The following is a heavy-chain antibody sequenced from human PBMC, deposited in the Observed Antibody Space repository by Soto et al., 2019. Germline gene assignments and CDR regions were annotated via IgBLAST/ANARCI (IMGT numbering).Heavy chain of an antibody. V-gene: IGHV4-39*01. CDR3: ARHPDLQPLAANFDF. D-gene: IGHD2-15*01. J-gene: IGHJ4*02. Sequence: QLLLQESGPGLVKPSETLSLTCTVSGGSIISSDYYCGWIRQPPGKGLEWIGTISYTGRTYYNPSLKSRVTISVDTSKNQFSLKLSSVTAADTAVYYCARHPDLQPLAANFDFWAQGTLVTVSS. CDR1: GGSIISSDYY. CDR2: ISYTGRT.